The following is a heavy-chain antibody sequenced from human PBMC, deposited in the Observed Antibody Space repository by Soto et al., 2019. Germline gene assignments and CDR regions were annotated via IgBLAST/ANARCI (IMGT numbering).Heavy chain of an antibody. V-gene: IGHV4-34*01. CDR2: INHSGST. CDR3: ASGGGRNSAEVFDY. J-gene: IGHJ4*02. Sequence: SETLSLTCAVYGGSFSGYYWSWIRQPPGKGLEWIGEINHSGSTNYNPSLKSRVTISVDTSKNQFSLKLSSVTAADTAVYYCASGGGRNSAEVFDYWGQGTLVTVSS. D-gene: IGHD4-4*01. CDR1: GGSFSGYY.